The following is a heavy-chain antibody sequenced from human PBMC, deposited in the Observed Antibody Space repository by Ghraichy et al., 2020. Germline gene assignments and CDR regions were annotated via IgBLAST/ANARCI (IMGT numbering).Heavy chain of an antibody. D-gene: IGHD3-16*01. V-gene: IGHV3-21*01. Sequence: GGSLRLSCTTSGFTFGSYTMNWVRQTPGKGLEWVSSISSSSSSIYYADSLKGRFTISRDNVKKILYLQMSSLRADDTAVYYCARDLGDYMDVWGNGTTVTGSS. CDR2: ISSSSSSI. J-gene: IGHJ6*03. CDR1: GFTFGSYT. CDR3: ARDLGDYMDV.